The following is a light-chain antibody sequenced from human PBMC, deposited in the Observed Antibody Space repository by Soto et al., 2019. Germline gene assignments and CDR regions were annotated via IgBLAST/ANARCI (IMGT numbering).Light chain of an antibody. CDR2: DIF. J-gene: IGKJ5*01. V-gene: IGKV3-11*01. Sequence: PATLSVSPGERATLSCRASQSVGSDLAWYQQKPGQAPRLVIYDIFTRATGVQTRISGSGSGTEFTLTIRSLEPEDFAVYYCQQRSNSITFGQGTRLEIK. CDR3: QQRSNSIT. CDR1: QSVGSD.